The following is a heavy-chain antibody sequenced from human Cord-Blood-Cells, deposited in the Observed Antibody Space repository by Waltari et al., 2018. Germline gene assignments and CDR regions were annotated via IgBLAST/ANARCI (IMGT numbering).Heavy chain of an antibody. CDR1: GSSISSGGYS. CDR3: ARGRVGDGDCALDY. CDR2: IYHSGST. J-gene: IGHJ4*02. D-gene: IGHD2-21*02. Sequence: QLQLQESGSGLVKPSQTLSPTCAGSGSSISSGGYSWSWIRQPPGKGLEWIGYIYHSGSTYYPPSLKSRVTISADRSKTQFSLELSAVTAADTAVYYCARGRVGDGDCALDYWGQGTLVTVSS. V-gene: IGHV4-30-2*01.